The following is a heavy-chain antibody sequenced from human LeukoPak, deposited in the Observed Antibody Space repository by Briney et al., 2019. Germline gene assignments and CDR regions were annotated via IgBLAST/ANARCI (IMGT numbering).Heavy chain of an antibody. CDR2: IYYSGST. CDR3: ARVGIQLWSYYYYYGMDV. J-gene: IGHJ6*02. D-gene: IGHD5-18*01. Sequence: SETLSLTCTVSGGSISSGDYYWSWIRQPPGKGLEWIGYIYYSGSTYYNPSLKSRVTISVDTSKNQFSLKLSSVTAADTAVYYCARVGIQLWSYYYYYGMDVWGQGTTVTVSS. CDR1: GGSISSGDYY. V-gene: IGHV4-30-4*01.